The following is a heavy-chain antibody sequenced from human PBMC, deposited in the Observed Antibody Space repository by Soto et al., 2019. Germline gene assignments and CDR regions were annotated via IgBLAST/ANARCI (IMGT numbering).Heavy chain of an antibody. CDR3: ARVWYYYGSGGPFDY. CDR1: GGSVSSGSYY. Sequence: SETLSLTCTVSGGSVSSGSYYWSWIRQPPGKGLEWIGYIYYSGSTYYNPSLKSRVTISVDTSKNQFSLKLSSVTAADTAVYNCARVWYYYGSGGPFDYWGQGTLVTVSS. CDR2: IYYSGST. J-gene: IGHJ4*02. D-gene: IGHD3-10*01. V-gene: IGHV4-61*01.